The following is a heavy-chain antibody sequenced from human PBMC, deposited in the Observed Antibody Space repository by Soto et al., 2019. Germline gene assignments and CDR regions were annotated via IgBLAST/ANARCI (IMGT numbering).Heavy chain of an antibody. CDR1: GFTFSSYA. Sequence: GGSLRLSCAASGFTFSSYAMSWVRQAPGKGLEWVSAISGSGGSTYYADSVKGRFTISRDNSKNTLYLQMNSLRAEDTAVYYCAKAEEDDSSGYYYPYFVDYWGQGTLVTVSS. D-gene: IGHD3-22*01. CDR3: AKAEEDDSSGYYYPYFVDY. J-gene: IGHJ4*02. V-gene: IGHV3-23*01. CDR2: ISGSGGST.